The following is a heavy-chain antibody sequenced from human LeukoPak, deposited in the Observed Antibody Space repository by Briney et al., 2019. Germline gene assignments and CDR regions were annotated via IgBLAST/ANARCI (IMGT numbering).Heavy chain of an antibody. Sequence: PSETLSLTCAVYGGSFSGYYWSWIRQPPGKGLEWIGKINHSGSTNYNPSLKSRVTISVDTSKNQFSLKLSSVTAADTAVYYCARTPRGSGYYRPLDYWGQGTLVTVSS. CDR2: INHSGST. D-gene: IGHD3-3*01. CDR1: GGSFSGYY. V-gene: IGHV4-34*01. CDR3: ARTPRGSGYYRPLDY. J-gene: IGHJ4*02.